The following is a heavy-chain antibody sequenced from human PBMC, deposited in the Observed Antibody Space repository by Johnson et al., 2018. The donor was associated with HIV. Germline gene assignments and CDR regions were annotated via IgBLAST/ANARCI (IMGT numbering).Heavy chain of an antibody. CDR2: INSDGSST. D-gene: IGHD3-22*01. V-gene: IGHV3-74*02. CDR1: GFILRNYG. J-gene: IGHJ3*02. CDR3: ASENYDSSGYYRFGMRVAFDI. Sequence: VHLVESGGGLVQPGGSLRLSCAVSGFILRNYGIHWVRQAPGKGLVWVSRINSDGSSTSYADSVKGRFTISRDNTNNSQYLQMNSLRAEDTALYYCASENYDSSGYYRFGMRVAFDIWGQGTMVTVSS.